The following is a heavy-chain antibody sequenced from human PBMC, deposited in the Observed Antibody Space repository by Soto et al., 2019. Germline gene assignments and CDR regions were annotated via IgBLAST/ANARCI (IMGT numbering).Heavy chain of an antibody. D-gene: IGHD4-17*01. V-gene: IGHV4-61*01. CDR1: GGSVSSGSYY. CDR2: IYYSGST. Sequence: SETLSLTCTVSGGSVSSGSYYWSWILQPPGKGLEWIGYIYYSGSTNYNPSLKSRVTISVDTSKNQFSLKLSSVTAADTAVYSCADGSYGDYALDYWGQGTLVTVSS. CDR3: ADGSYGDYALDY. J-gene: IGHJ4*02.